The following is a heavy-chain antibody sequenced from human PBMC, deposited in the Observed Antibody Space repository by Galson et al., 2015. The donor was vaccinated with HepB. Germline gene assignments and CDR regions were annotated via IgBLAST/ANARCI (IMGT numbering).Heavy chain of an antibody. D-gene: IGHD6-19*01. CDR1: GFTFSSYA. J-gene: IGHJ4*02. CDR2: ISYDGSNK. CDR3: ARDLGAVAGTFDY. Sequence: SLRLSCAASGFTFSSYAMHWVRQAPGKGLEWVAVISYDGSNKYYADSVKGRFTISRDNSKNTLYLQMNSLRAEDTAVYYCARDLGAVAGTFDYWGQGTLVTVSS. V-gene: IGHV3-30*04.